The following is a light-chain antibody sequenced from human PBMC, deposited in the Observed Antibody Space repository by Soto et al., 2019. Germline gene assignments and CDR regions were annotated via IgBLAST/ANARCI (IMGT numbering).Light chain of an antibody. V-gene: IGKV1-27*01. CDR2: AAS. CDR3: QKYSSVPV. Sequence: MTQSPATLSVSPGERATLSCRASQSVSSNLAWYQQKPGKAPKLLIYAASTLQSGVPSRFSGSGSETDFTLTINSLQPEDVATYSCQKYSSVPVFGPGTKVEIK. J-gene: IGKJ3*01. CDR1: QSVSSN.